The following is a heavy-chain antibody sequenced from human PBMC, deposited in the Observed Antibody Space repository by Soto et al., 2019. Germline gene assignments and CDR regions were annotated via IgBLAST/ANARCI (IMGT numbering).Heavy chain of an antibody. V-gene: IGHV3-23*01. D-gene: IGHD2-2*01. Sequence: PGGSLRLSCAASGFTFSSYAMSWVRQAPGKGLEWVSAISGSGGSTYYADSVKGRFTISRDNSKNTLYLQMNSLRAEDTAVYYCATLVGGGIVVPAAVFDYWGQGTLVTVSS. J-gene: IGHJ4*02. CDR2: ISGSGGST. CDR3: ATLVGGGIVVPAAVFDY. CDR1: GFTFSSYA.